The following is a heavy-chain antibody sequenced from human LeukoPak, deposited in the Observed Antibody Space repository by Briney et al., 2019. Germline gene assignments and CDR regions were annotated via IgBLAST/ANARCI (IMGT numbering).Heavy chain of an antibody. CDR3: ARDRGGSSGAFDI. CDR2: IYYSGST. Sequence: PSGTLSLTCAVSGGSISSYYWSWIRQPPGKGLEWIGYIYYSGSTNYNPSLKSRVTISVDTSKNQFSLKLSSVTAADTAVYYCARDRGGSSGAFDIWGQGTMVTVSS. D-gene: IGHD2-15*01. CDR1: GGSISSYY. V-gene: IGHV4-59*01. J-gene: IGHJ3*02.